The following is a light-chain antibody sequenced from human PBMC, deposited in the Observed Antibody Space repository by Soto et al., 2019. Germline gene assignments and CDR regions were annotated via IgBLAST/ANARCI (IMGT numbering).Light chain of an antibody. Sequence: QSVLTQPASVSGSPGQSITISCTGTSSDVGGYNYVSWYQQHPGKAPKLMIYEVSNRPSGVSNRFSGSKSGNTASLTISGLQDEDEADYYCSSYTSSSTLYVFGNGTKLTVL. CDR3: SSYTSSSTLYV. CDR1: SSDVGGYNY. J-gene: IGLJ1*01. V-gene: IGLV2-14*01. CDR2: EVS.